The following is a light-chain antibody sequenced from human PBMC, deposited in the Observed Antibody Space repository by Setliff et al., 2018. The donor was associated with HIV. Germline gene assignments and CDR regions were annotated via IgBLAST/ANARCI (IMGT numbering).Light chain of an antibody. CDR2: EVS. V-gene: IGLV2-23*02. CDR1: SSDVGSYNL. CDR3: CSYAGSSTYV. Sequence: QSALTQPASVSGSPVQTITMSCTGTSSDVGSYNLVSWYQQHPGKAPKLMIYEVSKRPSGVSNRFSGSKSGNTASLTISGLQAEDEADYYCCSYAGSSTYVFGTGTKVTV. J-gene: IGLJ1*01.